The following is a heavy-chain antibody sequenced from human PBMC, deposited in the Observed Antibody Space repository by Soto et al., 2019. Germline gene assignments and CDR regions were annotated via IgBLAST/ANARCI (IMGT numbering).Heavy chain of an antibody. CDR3: ARDAGLISGIDY. CDR2: IYWTGST. Sequence: QVQLQESGPGLVKPSQTLSVSCTVSGDSVGRGGHYWTWIRQHPGKGLEWIGYIYWTGSTSYNPSLESRVTISVDRSKNQLSLKMNSVTAADTAVYYCARDAGLISGIDYGGQGTLITVSS. CDR1: GDSVGRGGHY. V-gene: IGHV4-31*03. D-gene: IGHD1-26*01. J-gene: IGHJ4*02.